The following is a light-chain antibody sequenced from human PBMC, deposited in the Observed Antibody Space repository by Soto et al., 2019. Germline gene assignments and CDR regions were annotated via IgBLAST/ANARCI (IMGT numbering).Light chain of an antibody. CDR1: QSISTN. Sequence: IVMTQSPASLSVSLGESATLSCWASQSISTNLAWYQQKPGQAPRLLIYGASTRATGISARFRGSGSGTEFTLTISSPQSEDFATYYCQQYDIWYTFGQGTKLEIK. J-gene: IGKJ2*01. CDR3: QQYDIWYT. V-gene: IGKV3-15*01. CDR2: GAS.